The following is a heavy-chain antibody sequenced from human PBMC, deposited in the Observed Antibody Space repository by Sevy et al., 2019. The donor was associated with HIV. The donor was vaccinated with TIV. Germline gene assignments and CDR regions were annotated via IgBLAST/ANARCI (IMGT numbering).Heavy chain of an antibody. J-gene: IGHJ2*01. CDR1: GFTVSTNY. D-gene: IGHD2-8*02. CDR3: ARDHGGVHEWYFDL. V-gene: IGHV3-53*01. Sequence: GGSLRLSCVASGFTVSTNYMSWIRQAPGKGLDWVSVIYTGGGTYYSDSGEGRFTISRDTSTNTIYLQMNSLGAEDTAVYYCARDHGGVHEWYFDLWGRGTLVTVSS. CDR2: IYTGGGT.